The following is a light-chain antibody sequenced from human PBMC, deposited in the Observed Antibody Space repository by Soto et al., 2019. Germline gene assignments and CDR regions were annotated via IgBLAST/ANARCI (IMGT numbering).Light chain of an antibody. CDR3: SSYTSTNTI. J-gene: IGLJ2*01. Sequence: QSALTQPASVSGSPGQSITISCTGTSSDVGGYKYVSWYQQHPGKAPKLMIYEVSNRPSGVSNRFSGSKSGNTASLTISGLQAEDEADYYCSSYTSTNTIFGGGTQLTVL. CDR2: EVS. CDR1: SSDVGGYKY. V-gene: IGLV2-14*01.